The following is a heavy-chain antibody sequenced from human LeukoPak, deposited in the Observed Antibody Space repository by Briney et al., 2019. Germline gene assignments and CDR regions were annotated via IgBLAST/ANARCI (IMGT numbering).Heavy chain of an antibody. V-gene: IGHV4-39*01. CDR1: GGSISSSSYY. Sequence: SETLSLTCTVSGGSISSSSYYWGWIRQPPGKGLEWIGSIYYSGSTYYNPSLKSRVTISVDTSKNQFSLNLSSVTAADTAVYYCARLYYNSSGYYQICYFDYWGQGTLVTVSS. CDR2: IYYSGST. CDR3: ARLYYNSSGYYQICYFDY. D-gene: IGHD3-22*01. J-gene: IGHJ4*02.